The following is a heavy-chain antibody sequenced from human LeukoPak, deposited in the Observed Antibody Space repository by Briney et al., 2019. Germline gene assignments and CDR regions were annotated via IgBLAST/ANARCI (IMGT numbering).Heavy chain of an antibody. Sequence: PSETLSLTCTVSGGSISSYYWSWIRQPPGKGLEWIGYIYYSGSTNYNPSLESRVTISVDTSKNQFSLKLSSVTAADTAVYYCARVGYSYGIDYWGQGTLVTVSS. V-gene: IGHV4-59*01. CDR1: GGSISSYY. D-gene: IGHD5-18*01. CDR3: ARVGYSYGIDY. CDR2: IYYSGST. J-gene: IGHJ4*02.